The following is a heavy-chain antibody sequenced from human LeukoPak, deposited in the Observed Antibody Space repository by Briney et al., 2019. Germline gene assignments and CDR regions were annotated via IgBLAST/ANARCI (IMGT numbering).Heavy chain of an antibody. V-gene: IGHV4-34*01. CDR1: GGSFSGYY. CDR3: TWSSSRNYYYGMDV. CDR2: INHSGST. Sequence: SETLSLTCAVYGGSFSGYYWSWIRQPPGKGLEWIGEINHSGSTNYNPSLKSRVTISVDTSKNQFSLKLSSVTAADTAAYYCTWSSSRNYYYGMDVWGKGTTVTVSS. J-gene: IGHJ6*04. D-gene: IGHD6-13*01.